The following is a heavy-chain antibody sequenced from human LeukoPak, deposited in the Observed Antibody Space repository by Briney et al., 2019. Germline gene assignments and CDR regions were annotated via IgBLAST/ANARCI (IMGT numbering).Heavy chain of an antibody. V-gene: IGHV4-59*01. Sequence: SETLSLTCTVSGGSISSYYWSWIRQPPGKGLEWIGYIYYSGSTNYNPSLKSRVTISVDTSKNQFSLKLSPVTAADTAVYYCARVGPYDSSGSIGFDYWGQGTLVTVSS. J-gene: IGHJ4*02. CDR2: IYYSGST. D-gene: IGHD3-22*01. CDR3: ARVGPYDSSGSIGFDY. CDR1: GGSISSYY.